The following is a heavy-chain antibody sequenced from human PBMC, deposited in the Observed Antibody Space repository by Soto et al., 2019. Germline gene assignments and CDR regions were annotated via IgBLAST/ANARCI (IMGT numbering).Heavy chain of an antibody. D-gene: IGHD3-22*01. J-gene: IGHJ4*02. CDR3: ARDRGYRRYFDSSGFWADS. CDR2: VVYDGSKK. V-gene: IGHV3-33*08. CDR1: GFTFSNYG. Sequence: GGSLRLSCAASGFTFSNYGMDWVRQAPGKGLEWVAAVVYDGSKKYYADSVKGRFTVSRDNYKSTLFLEMNALRAEDTAVYYCARDRGYRRYFDSSGFWADSWGQGTLVTVSS.